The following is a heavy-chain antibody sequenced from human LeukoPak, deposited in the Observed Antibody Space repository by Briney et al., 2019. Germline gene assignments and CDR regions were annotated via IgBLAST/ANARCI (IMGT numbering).Heavy chain of an antibody. V-gene: IGHV4-39*07. CDR1: GGSISSSSYY. Sequence: SETLSLTCTVSGGSISSSSYYWGWIRQPPGKGLEWIGEINHSGSTNYNPSLKSRVTISVDTSKNQFSLKLSSVTAADTAVYYCARGLYYYGMDVWGQGTTVTVSS. CDR2: INHSGST. J-gene: IGHJ6*02. CDR3: ARGLYYYGMDV.